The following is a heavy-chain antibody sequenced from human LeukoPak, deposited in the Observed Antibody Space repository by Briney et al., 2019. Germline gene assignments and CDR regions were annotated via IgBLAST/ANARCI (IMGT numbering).Heavy chain of an antibody. Sequence: ASVKVSCKASGYTFTGYYMHWVRQAPGQGLEWMGWINPNSGGTNYAQKFQGRVTMTRDTSISTAYMELSRLRSDDTAVYYCARDFCSGGSCYSRFDSWGQGTLVTASS. CDR3: ARDFCSGGSCYSRFDS. J-gene: IGHJ4*02. CDR1: GYTFTGYY. D-gene: IGHD2-15*01. CDR2: INPNSGGT. V-gene: IGHV1-2*02.